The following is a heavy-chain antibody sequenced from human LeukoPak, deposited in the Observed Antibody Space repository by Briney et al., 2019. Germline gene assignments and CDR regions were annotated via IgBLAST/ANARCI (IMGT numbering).Heavy chain of an antibody. CDR2: ISYDGSNK. J-gene: IGHJ4*02. V-gene: IGHV3-30*04. CDR3: ARDRVPYSSGWYGRFDY. D-gene: IGHD6-19*01. Sequence: GGSLRLSCAASGFTFSSYAMHWVRQASGKGLEWVAVISYDGSNKYYADSVKGRVTISRDNSKNTLYLQMNSLTAEDTAVYYCARDRVPYSSGWYGRFDYWGQGTLVTVSS. CDR1: GFTFSSYA.